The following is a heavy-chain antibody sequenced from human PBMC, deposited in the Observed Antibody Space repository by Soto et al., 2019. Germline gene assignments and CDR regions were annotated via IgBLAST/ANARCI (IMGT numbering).Heavy chain of an antibody. V-gene: IGHV3-13*01. Sequence: GGSLRLSCAASGLTFSSYAMSWVRQAPGKGLEWVSAIGTAGDTYYPGSVKGRFTLSRENAKNSLYLQMNSLRAGDTAVYYCARGSWYDYWGQGTLVTVSS. CDR2: IGTAGDT. CDR1: GLTFSSYA. D-gene: IGHD6-13*01. J-gene: IGHJ4*02. CDR3: ARGSWYDY.